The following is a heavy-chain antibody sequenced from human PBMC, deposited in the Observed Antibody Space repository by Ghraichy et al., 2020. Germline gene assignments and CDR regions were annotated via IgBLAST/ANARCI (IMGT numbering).Heavy chain of an antibody. D-gene: IGHD1-20*01. CDR1: GFTFRSYW. V-gene: IGHV3-74*01. J-gene: IGHJ4*02. Sequence: GGSLRLSCAASGFTFRSYWMHWVRQVPGKGPVWVSRIDKEGRVTSYAGSVRGRFTISRDNAKNTLFLQMNSLRAEDTAVYYCARDINWNQVDYWGQGTVVIVSS. CDR2: IDKEGRVT. CDR3: ARDINWNQVDY.